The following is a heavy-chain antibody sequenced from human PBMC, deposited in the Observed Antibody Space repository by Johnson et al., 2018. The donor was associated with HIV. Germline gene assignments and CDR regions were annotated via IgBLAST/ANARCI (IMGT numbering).Heavy chain of an antibody. CDR3: AKDLRQVAVNDVFDI. Sequence: VQLVESGGGLVQPGRSLRLSCAASGFTFDDYAMHWVRQAPGKGLEWVSGIGTAGDTYYPGSVKGRFTISRENAKNSLYLQMNSLRVEDTAVYYCAKDLRQVAVNDVFDIWGQGTVVSVSS. D-gene: IGHD6-19*01. J-gene: IGHJ3*02. V-gene: IGHV3-13*01. CDR1: GFTFDDYA. CDR2: IGTAGDT.